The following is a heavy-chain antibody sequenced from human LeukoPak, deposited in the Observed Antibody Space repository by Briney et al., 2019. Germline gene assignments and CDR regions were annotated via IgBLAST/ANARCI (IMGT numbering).Heavy chain of an antibody. D-gene: IGHD3-3*01. CDR2: ILPIFGTA. J-gene: IGHJ4*02. Sequence: ASVKVSCKASGGTFSSYAISWVRQAPGQGLEWMGGILPIFGTANYAQKFQGRVTITTDESTSTAYMELSSLRSEDTAVYYCAGGITPYYFDYWGQGTLVTVSP. CDR1: GGTFSSYA. V-gene: IGHV1-69*05. CDR3: AGGITPYYFDY.